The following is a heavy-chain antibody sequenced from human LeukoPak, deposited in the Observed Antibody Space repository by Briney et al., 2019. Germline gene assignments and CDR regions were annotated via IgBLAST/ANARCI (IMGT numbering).Heavy chain of an antibody. CDR3: ARGTRHTYTERRRGDSTGYYFDY. J-gene: IGHJ4*02. CDR1: GYTFTGYY. CDR2: INPNGGST. Sequence: GASVKVSCKASGYTFTGYYMHWVRQAPGQGLEWMGIINPNGGSTTYSQGFQGRVTVTSDTSTSTVYMEVSSLRSEDTAVYYCARGTRHTYTERRRGDSTGYYFDYWGPGNPGHRLL. D-gene: IGHD3-22*01. V-gene: IGHV1-46*01.